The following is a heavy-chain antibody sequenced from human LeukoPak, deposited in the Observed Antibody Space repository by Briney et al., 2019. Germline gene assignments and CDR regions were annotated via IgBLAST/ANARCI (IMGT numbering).Heavy chain of an antibody. Sequence: PSETLSLTCTVSGGLISSGSSYWSWIRQPAGKGLEWIGRIYTSGSIDYNPSLKSRVSFPVDTSKNQFSLKLSSVTAADTAVYYCATDTYMDTFNYWGQGTLVTVSS. CDR2: IYTSGSI. D-gene: IGHD2/OR15-2a*01. CDR1: GGLISSGSSY. V-gene: IGHV4-61*02. J-gene: IGHJ4*02. CDR3: ATDTYMDTFNY.